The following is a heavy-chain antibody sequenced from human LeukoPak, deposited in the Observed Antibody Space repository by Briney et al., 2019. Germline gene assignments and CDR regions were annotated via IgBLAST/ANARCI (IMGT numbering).Heavy chain of an antibody. CDR2: IYTSGST. V-gene: IGHV4-4*07. CDR3: ARYSPHDILTGYYIDAFDI. Sequence: PSETLSLTCTVSGGSISSYYWSWIRQPAGKGLEWIGRIYTSGSTNYNPSLKSRVTMSVDTSKNQFSLKLSSVTAADTAVYYCARYSPHDILTGYYIDAFDIWGQGTMVTVSS. D-gene: IGHD3-9*01. CDR1: GGSISSYY. J-gene: IGHJ3*02.